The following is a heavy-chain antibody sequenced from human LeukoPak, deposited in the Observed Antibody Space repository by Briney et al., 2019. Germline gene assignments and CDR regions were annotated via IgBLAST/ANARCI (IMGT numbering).Heavy chain of an antibody. CDR1: GYTFTSYY. D-gene: IGHD3-10*01. V-gene: IGHV1-46*01. Sequence: ASVKVSCKASGYTFTSYYMHWVRQAPGQGLEWMGIINPSGGSTSYAQKFQGRVTMTRDTSTSTVYMELSSLRSEDTAVYYRARANIRTMVRVGGFGYWGQGTLVTVSS. CDR3: ARANIRTMVRVGGFGY. CDR2: INPSGGST. J-gene: IGHJ4*02.